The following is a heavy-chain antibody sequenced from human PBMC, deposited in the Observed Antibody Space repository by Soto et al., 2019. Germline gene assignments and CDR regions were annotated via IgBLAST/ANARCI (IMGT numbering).Heavy chain of an antibody. V-gene: IGHV5-51*01. CDR3: ARWMKDTASRYYYVMDL. Sequence: GESLKISCKGSGYRFTRYWIGLVRQMPGKGLEWMGIIYPGDSDTRYSPSFQGQVTISADKSISTAYLQWSSLKASDTAMYYCARWMKDTASRYYYVMDLWGQGTTVTVSS. D-gene: IGHD5-18*01. CDR2: IYPGDSDT. CDR1: GYRFTRYW. J-gene: IGHJ6*02.